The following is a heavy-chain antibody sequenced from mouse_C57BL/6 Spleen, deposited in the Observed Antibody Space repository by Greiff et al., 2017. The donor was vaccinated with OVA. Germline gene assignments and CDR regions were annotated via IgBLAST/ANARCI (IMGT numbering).Heavy chain of an antibody. D-gene: IGHD2-3*01. CDR2: INPNNGGT. J-gene: IGHJ3*01. CDR3: ARFDGYYGFAY. V-gene: IGHV1-26*01. Sequence: VQLKQSGPELVKPGASVKLSCKASGYTFTDYYMNWVKQSHGQSLEWIGDINPNNGGTSYNQKFKGKATLTVDKSSSTAYMELRSLTSEDSAVYYCARFDGYYGFAYWGQGTLVTVSA. CDR1: GYTFTDYY.